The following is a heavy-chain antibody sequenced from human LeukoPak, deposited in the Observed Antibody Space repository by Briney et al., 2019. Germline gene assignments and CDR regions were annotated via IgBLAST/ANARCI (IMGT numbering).Heavy chain of an antibody. CDR2: IYTSGST. D-gene: IGHD3-9*01. J-gene: IGHJ4*02. V-gene: IGHV4-61*02. Sequence: SETLSLTCTVSGGSISSGSYYWNWIRQPAGKGLEWIGRIYTSGSTNYNPSLNSRVTISVDTSKNQFSLNLSSVTAVDTAVYYCAGPGGYFDWLPFGYWGQGTLVTVSS. CDR3: AGPGGYFDWLPFGY. CDR1: GGSISSGSYY.